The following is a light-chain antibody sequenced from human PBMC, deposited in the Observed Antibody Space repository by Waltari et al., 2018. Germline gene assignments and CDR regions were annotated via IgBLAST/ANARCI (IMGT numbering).Light chain of an antibody. J-gene: IGKJ1*01. CDR3: QQSYSTLVT. CDR2: AAS. V-gene: IGKV1-39*01. CDR1: QSISSY. Sequence: DIQMTQSPSSLSASVGDRVTITCRASQSISSYLNWYQQKPGKAPKLVIYAASSLTSGVPSMFSGSGSGTDFPLTISSLQPEDFATYYCQQSYSTLVTFGQGTKVEIK.